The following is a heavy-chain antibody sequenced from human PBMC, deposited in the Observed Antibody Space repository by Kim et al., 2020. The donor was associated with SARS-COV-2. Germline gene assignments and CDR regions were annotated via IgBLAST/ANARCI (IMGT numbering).Heavy chain of an antibody. Sequence: GGSLRLSCAASGFTFSNAWMSWVRQAPGKGLEWVGRIKSKTDGGTTDYAAPVKGRFTISRDDSKNTLYLQMNSLKTEDTAVYYCTTGYLWFGELLSLLFDYWGQGTLVTVSS. CDR2: IKSKTDGGTT. V-gene: IGHV3-15*01. J-gene: IGHJ4*02. D-gene: IGHD3-10*01. CDR3: TTGYLWFGELLSLLFDY. CDR1: GFTFSNAW.